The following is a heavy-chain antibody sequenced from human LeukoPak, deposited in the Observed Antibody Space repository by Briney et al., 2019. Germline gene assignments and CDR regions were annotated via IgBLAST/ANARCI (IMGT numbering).Heavy chain of an antibody. V-gene: IGHV4-38-2*02. CDR1: DYSINSDYY. J-gene: IGHJ3*02. Sequence: KPSETLSLTCIVSDYSINSDYYWGWIRQSPGMGLEWIGSIYHSGRTYYNPSLKSRVTISVDTSKNQFSLKLSSVTAADTAVYYCARLEQWLPRPLHDAFDIWGQGTMVTVSS. D-gene: IGHD6-19*01. CDR2: IYHSGRT. CDR3: ARLEQWLPRPLHDAFDI.